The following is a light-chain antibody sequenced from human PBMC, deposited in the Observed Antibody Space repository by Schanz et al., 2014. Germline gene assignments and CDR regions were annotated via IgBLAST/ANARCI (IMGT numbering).Light chain of an antibody. CDR3: QHHRT. V-gene: IGKV3-15*01. CDR1: QSVSSN. Sequence: IVMTQSPATLSVSPGERATLSCRAGQSVSSNLAWYQQKPGQAPRLLIYGASTRATGIPARFSGSGSGTEFTLTISSLQPDDFATYYCQHHRTFGQGTKVEIK. CDR2: GAS. J-gene: IGKJ1*01.